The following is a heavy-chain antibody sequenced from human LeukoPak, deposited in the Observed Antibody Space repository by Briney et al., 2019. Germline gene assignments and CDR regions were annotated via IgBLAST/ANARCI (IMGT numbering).Heavy chain of an antibody. CDR3: ARDYSYGYFDY. J-gene: IGHJ4*02. D-gene: IGHD5-18*01. Sequence: GGSLRLSCAASGFTFSSYAMHWVRQAPGKGLEWVAVISYDGNNKYYADSVKGRFTISRDNSKNTLYLQMNSLRAEDTAVYYCARDYSYGYFDYWGQGTLVTVSS. V-gene: IGHV3-30-3*01. CDR2: ISYDGNNK. CDR1: GFTFSSYA.